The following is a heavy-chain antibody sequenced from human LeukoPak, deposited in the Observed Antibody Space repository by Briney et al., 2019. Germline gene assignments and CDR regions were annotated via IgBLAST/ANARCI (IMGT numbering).Heavy chain of an antibody. CDR1: GFTFSSYA. J-gene: IGHJ4*02. D-gene: IGHD5-12*01. V-gene: IGHV3-23*01. Sequence: GGSLRLSCAASGFTFSSYAMSWFRQAPGKGLEWVSAISGSGGSTYYADSVKGRFTISRDNSKNTLYLQMNSLRAEDTAVYYSATEYSGYDPYFDCWGQGTLVTVSS. CDR2: ISGSGGST. CDR3: ATEYSGYDPYFDC.